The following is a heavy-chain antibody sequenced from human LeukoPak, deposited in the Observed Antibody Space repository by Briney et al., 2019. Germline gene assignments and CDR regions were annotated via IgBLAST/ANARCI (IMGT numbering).Heavy chain of an antibody. Sequence: GGSLRLSCAASGFTFSSYAMHWVRQAPGKGLEYVSAISSNGGSTYYANSVKGRFTISRDNAKNSLYLQMNSLRAADTAVYYCAKPVAGDRYFDYWGQGTLVTVSS. V-gene: IGHV3-64*01. D-gene: IGHD3-16*01. CDR3: AKPVAGDRYFDY. CDR2: ISSNGGST. J-gene: IGHJ4*02. CDR1: GFTFSSYA.